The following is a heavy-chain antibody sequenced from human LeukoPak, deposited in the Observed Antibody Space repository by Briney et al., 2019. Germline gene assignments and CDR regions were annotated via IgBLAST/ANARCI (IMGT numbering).Heavy chain of an antibody. Sequence: GRSLRLSCAASGFTFDDYGMHWVRQAPGKGLEWVSGISWNSGTVVYADSVRGRFTISRDNAKNSVYLQMNSLRAEDMALYYCAKDEFVASDFTGAFDIWGQGTMVTVSS. CDR1: GFTFDDYG. CDR3: AKDEFVASDFTGAFDI. CDR2: ISWNSGTV. V-gene: IGHV3-9*03. D-gene: IGHD2-8*02. J-gene: IGHJ3*02.